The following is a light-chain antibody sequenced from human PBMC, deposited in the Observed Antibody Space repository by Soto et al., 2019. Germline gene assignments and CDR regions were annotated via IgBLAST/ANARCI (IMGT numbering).Light chain of an antibody. Sequence: DIQMTQSPSTLSASVGDRVTITCRASQSISTWLAWYQQEPGKAPKLLIHKASSLQSGVPSRFNGSGSGTDFTLPISRLHPDDFVTYYCQQYNSYSPTFGQGTRVEIK. CDR2: KAS. CDR1: QSISTW. J-gene: IGKJ1*01. CDR3: QQYNSYSPT. V-gene: IGKV1-5*03.